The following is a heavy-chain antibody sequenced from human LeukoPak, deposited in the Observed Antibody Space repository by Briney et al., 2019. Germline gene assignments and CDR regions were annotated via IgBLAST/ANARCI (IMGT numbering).Heavy chain of an antibody. D-gene: IGHD3-22*01. Sequence: SETLSLTCTVSGGFISSSDYYWGWIRQPPGKGLEWVGSIYYSGITHYNPSLKSRVTISVDTSKNQFTLKLSSVTAADTAVYYCARLPYDSPLFWGQGTLVTVSS. J-gene: IGHJ4*02. V-gene: IGHV4-39*01. CDR2: IYYSGIT. CDR3: ARLPYDSPLF. CDR1: GGFISSSDYY.